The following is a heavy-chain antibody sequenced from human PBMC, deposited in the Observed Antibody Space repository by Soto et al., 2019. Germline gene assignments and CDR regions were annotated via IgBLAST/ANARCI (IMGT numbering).Heavy chain of an antibody. CDR2: ISAYNGNT. J-gene: IGHJ6*02. V-gene: IGHV1-18*04. Sequence: ASVKVSCKASGYTFTSYGINWVRQAPGQGLEWMGWISAYNGNTNYSQKFQGRVTITRDTSASTAYMELSSLRSEDTAVYYCARSFTIFGVVTPGMDVWGQGTTVTVSS. CDR1: GYTFTSYG. CDR3: ARSFTIFGVVTPGMDV. D-gene: IGHD3-3*01.